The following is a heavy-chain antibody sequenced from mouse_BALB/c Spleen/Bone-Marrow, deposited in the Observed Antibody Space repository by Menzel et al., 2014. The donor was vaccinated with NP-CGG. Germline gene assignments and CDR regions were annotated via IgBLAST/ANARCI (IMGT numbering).Heavy chain of an antibody. D-gene: IGHD1-1*01. J-gene: IGHJ1*01. V-gene: IGHV14-1*02. CDR1: GFNIKDYY. CDR3: ASGYYGSSPYWCFDV. Sequence: VQLKESGAELVRPGALVKLSCKASGFNIKDYYMHWVKQRPEQGLEWIGWIDPENGNTIYDPKFQGKASITADTSSNTAYLQLSSLTSEDTAVYYCASGYYGSSPYWCFDVWGAGTTVTVSS. CDR2: IDPENGNT.